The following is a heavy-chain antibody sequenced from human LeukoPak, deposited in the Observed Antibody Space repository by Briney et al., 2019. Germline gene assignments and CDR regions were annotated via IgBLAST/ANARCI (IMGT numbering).Heavy chain of an antibody. D-gene: IGHD6-13*01. CDR3: ARAGIAAAGTDY. V-gene: IGHV1-18*04. Sequence: GASVKVSCKASGYTFTGYYMHWVRQAPGQGLEWMGWISAYNGNTNYAQKLQGRVTMTTDTSTSTAYMELRSLRSDDTAVYYCARAGIAAAGTDYWGREPWSPSPQ. CDR2: ISAYNGNT. CDR1: GYTFTGYY. J-gene: IGHJ4*02.